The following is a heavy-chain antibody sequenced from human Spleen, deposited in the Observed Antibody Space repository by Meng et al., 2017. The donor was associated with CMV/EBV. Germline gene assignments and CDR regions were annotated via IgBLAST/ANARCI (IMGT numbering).Heavy chain of an antibody. CDR3: ARGPKIPLGGVNLWPLEH. Sequence: FHTFVISWVRQAPGQGLEWMGGLIPVFGAPDYAQKFQERLTITTDESTSSAYMELSSLTFEDTAVYFCARGPKIPLGGVNLWPLEHWGQGSLVTVSS. V-gene: IGHV1-69*05. J-gene: IGHJ4*02. CDR2: LIPVFGAP. CDR1: FHTFV. D-gene: IGHD3-16*01.